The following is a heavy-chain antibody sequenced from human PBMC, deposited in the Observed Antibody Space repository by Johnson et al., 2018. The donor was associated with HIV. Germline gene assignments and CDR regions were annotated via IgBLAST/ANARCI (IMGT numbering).Heavy chain of an antibody. J-gene: IGHJ3*02. CDR3: ARDNEDIVLVGAFDI. V-gene: IGHV3-30-3*01. Sequence: VQLVESGGGVVQPGRSLRLSCAASGFTFSSYAMHWVRQAPGKGLEWVAVISYDGSNKYYADSVKGGFTSSRDNSKKTLYLQMNSLRAEDTAVYYCARDNEDIVLVGAFDIWGQGTMVTVSS. D-gene: IGHD2-8*02. CDR2: ISYDGSNK. CDR1: GFTFSSYA.